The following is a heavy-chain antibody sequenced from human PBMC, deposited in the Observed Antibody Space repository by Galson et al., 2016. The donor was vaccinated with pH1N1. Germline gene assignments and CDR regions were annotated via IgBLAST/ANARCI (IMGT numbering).Heavy chain of an antibody. V-gene: IGHV2-70*01. J-gene: IGHJ6*02. D-gene: IGHD4-17*01. CDR2: IDWDDDK. CDR1: GFSLSTSGMC. CDR3: ARFMYGDYGLSLDV. Sequence: PALVKPTQTLTLTCTFSGFSLSTSGMCVSWIRQPPGKALEWLALIDWDDDKYYRTSLKTRLTISKDTSKNQVVLTMTNMDPVDTATYYCARFMYGDYGLSLDVWGQGTTVTVSS.